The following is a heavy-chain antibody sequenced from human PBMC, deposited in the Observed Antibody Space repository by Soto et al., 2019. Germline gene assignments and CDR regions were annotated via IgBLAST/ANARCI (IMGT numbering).Heavy chain of an antibody. V-gene: IGHV4-30-2*01. J-gene: IGHJ4*02. CDR3: ARSGVEYSYAYFFDS. D-gene: IGHD5-18*01. CDR1: GGSISNGGYS. Sequence: KPSETLSLTCAVSGGSISNGGYSWIWIRQPPGKGLEWIGYISHTGSTFYNPSLKSRVTISMGTSKNQFSLKLTSVTAADTAVYYCARSGVEYSYAYFFDSWGQGTLVTVYS. CDR2: ISHTGST.